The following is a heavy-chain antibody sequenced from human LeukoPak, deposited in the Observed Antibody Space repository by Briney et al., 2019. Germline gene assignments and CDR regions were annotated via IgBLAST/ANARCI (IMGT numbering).Heavy chain of an antibody. CDR2: IYYSGNT. V-gene: IGHV4-39*01. CDR1: GGSFSSSNYY. J-gene: IGHJ4*02. Sequence: PSETLSLTCAVYGGSFSSSNYYWGWIRQPPGKGLEWIGSIYYSGNTYYNSSLKSRVTILVDTSKNQFSLKLNSVTAADTAVYYCARVEMAIYYFDYWGQGTLVTVSS. CDR3: ARVEMAIYYFDY. D-gene: IGHD5-24*01.